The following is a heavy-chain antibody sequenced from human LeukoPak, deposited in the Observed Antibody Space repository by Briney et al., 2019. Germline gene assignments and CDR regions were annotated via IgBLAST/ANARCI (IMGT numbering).Heavy chain of an antibody. CDR3: ARDGYSGVDC. D-gene: IGHD5-18*01. Sequence: ASVKVSCKPSGYTFTTNDISGVRQAREKGLEWMGWIRTYNGNTNYAQMLQGRVTMTTDKSTSTAYMELRSLRSDDTAVYYCARDGYSGVDCWGQGTLVTVSS. CDR1: GYTFTTND. J-gene: IGHJ4*02. CDR2: IRTYNGNT. V-gene: IGHV1-18*01.